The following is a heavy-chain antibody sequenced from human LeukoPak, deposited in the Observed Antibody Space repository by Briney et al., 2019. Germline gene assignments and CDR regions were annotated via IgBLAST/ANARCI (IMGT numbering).Heavy chain of an antibody. D-gene: IGHD1-1*01. CDR3: ASNPPNTGDFYY. CDR2: MSPNSGDT. V-gene: IGHV1-8*01. J-gene: IGHJ4*02. Sequence: ASVKVSCKTSGYTFTNLDINWLRQAPGQGLEWMGWMSPNSGDTGYAQKFQGRVSMTRDIFKSTAYMELSSLRSEDTAIYYCASNPPNTGDFYYWGLGTLVAVSS. CDR1: GYTFTNLD.